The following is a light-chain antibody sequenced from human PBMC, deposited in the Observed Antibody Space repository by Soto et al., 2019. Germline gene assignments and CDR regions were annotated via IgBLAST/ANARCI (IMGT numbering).Light chain of an antibody. Sequence: QSVLTQPASVSGSPGQSITISCTGSSSDIGDYKYVSWYKHHQGKAHKLMIYDVSNRPSGVSNRFSGSKSGNTASLTISGLQAEDEADYYCSLYTSPNLVIFGGGTKLTV. CDR3: SLYTSPNLVI. CDR2: DVS. CDR1: SSDIGDYKY. V-gene: IGLV2-14*03. J-gene: IGLJ2*01.